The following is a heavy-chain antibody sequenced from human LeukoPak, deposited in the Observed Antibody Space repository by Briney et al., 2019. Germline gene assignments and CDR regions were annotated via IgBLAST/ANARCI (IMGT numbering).Heavy chain of an antibody. J-gene: IGHJ4*02. CDR1: GFTFTYSG. V-gene: IGHV3-30*02. CDR2: ISYDGSNK. D-gene: IGHD5-18*01. CDR3: AKDLGYTYGTPQY. Sequence: GGSLRLSCAASGFTFTYSGLHWVRQAPGKGLEWVSFISYDGSNKYYADSVKGRFTISRDNSENTLYLQMNSLGPEDTAVYFCAKDLGYTYGTPQYWGQGTLVTVSS.